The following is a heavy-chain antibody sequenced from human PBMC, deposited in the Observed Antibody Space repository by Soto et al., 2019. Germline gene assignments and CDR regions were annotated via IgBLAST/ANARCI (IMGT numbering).Heavy chain of an antibody. D-gene: IGHD3-10*01. Sequence: QVQLVQSGAEVKKPGASVKVSCKASGYTFTSYGISWVRQAPGQGLEWMGWISAYNGNTNYAQKLQGRVTMTTDPSTSKGYMELRSLRSDDTAVYYCASMVRGVDNWFAPWGQGTLVTDSS. CDR1: GYTFTSYG. CDR3: ASMVRGVDNWFAP. V-gene: IGHV1-18*01. CDR2: ISAYNGNT. J-gene: IGHJ5*02.